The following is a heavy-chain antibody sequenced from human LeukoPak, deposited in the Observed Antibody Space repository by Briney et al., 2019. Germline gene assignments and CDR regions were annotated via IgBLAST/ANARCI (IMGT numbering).Heavy chain of an antibody. D-gene: IGHD3-22*01. Sequence: ASVKVSCKASGYTFTSYYMHWVRQAPGQGLEWMGIINPSGGSTSYAQKFQGRVTMTRDTSTSTVYMELSSLRSEDTAVYYCARDWSADYYDSSGYYYAFDYWGQETLVTVSS. J-gene: IGHJ4*02. CDR3: ARDWSADYYDSSGYYYAFDY. CDR1: GYTFTSYY. CDR2: INPSGGST. V-gene: IGHV1-46*01.